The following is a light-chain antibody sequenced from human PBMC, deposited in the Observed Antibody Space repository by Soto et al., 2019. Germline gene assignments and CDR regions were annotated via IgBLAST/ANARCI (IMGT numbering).Light chain of an antibody. Sequence: DIQMTQSPYTLSASVGDRVTITCRASQSISSRLAWYQEKPGKAPRLLIYEASSLESGVPSRFSGSGFGTEFTLSIRSLQPEDFVTYYCQQYNTDSRMWTFGQGTKVDIK. CDR3: QQYNTDSRMWT. CDR2: EAS. J-gene: IGKJ1*01. V-gene: IGKV1-5*03. CDR1: QSISSR.